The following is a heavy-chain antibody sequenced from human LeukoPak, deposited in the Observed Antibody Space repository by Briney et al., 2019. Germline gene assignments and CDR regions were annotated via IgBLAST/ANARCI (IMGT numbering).Heavy chain of an antibody. CDR3: ARKRAYYYYMDV. J-gene: IGHJ6*03. Sequence: SETLSLTCTVSGGSISSYYWSWIRQPPGKGLEWIGYIYYSGSTNYNPSLKSRVTISVDTTKNQFSLKLSSVTAAHTAVYYCARKRAYYYYMDVWGKGTTVTVSS. CDR2: IYYSGST. CDR1: GGSISSYY. V-gene: IGHV4-59*01.